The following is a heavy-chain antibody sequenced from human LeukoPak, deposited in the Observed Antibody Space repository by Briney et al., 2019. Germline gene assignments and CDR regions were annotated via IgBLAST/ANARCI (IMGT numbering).Heavy chain of an antibody. J-gene: IGHJ4*02. CDR3: AKSSYYDASGYYREYYFDY. CDR2: ISGSGGST. V-gene: IGHV3-23*01. CDR1: GFSFSNYA. D-gene: IGHD3-22*01. Sequence: LSGGSLRLSCVPSGFSFSNYAMSWVRQAPGKGLEWVSSISGSGGSTHYADSVKGRFTIFRDKTKNTLYLQMNSLRAEDTAVYYCAKSSYYDASGYYREYYFDYWGQGTLVTVSS.